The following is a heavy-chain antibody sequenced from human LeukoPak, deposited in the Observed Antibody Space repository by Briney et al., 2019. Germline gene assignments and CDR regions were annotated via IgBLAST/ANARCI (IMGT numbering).Heavy chain of an antibody. V-gene: IGHV4-4*07. D-gene: IGHD3-3*02. CDR3: XXXXSINEEXDXXDX. J-gene: IGHJ3*02. CDR1: GASISSFY. Sequence: SETLSLTCTVSGASISSFYWSWIRQPAGKGPEWIGRIYITETTNYNPSLQSRVTMSLDTSKNQFSLRLSSLTAADTAVYYCXXXXSINEEXDXXDXXGQGTXVTV. CDR2: IYITETT.